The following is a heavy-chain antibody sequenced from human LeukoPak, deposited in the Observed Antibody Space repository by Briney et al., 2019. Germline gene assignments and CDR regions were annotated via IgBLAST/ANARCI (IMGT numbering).Heavy chain of an antibody. Sequence: ASVKVSCKPSGYTFNNYGLSWVRQAPGQGLTWMGWVTSYHGDTNYEQKFQGRVTMSADTATSTAYMELRSLRFDDTAIYYCVKDWNILTGRNCFDPWGQGTLVTVSS. D-gene: IGHD3-9*01. CDR2: VTSYHGDT. CDR3: VKDWNILTGRNCFDP. V-gene: IGHV1-18*01. CDR1: GYTFNNYG. J-gene: IGHJ5*02.